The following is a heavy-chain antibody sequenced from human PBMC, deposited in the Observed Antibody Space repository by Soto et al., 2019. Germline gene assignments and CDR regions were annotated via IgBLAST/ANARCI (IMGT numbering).Heavy chain of an antibody. Sequence: PGWSLRLSCAASGFAFSSYAMSWVRQAPGKGLEWVSTISETGGSTYYTDSVKGRFTISRDTSKNTLYLQMNSLRAEDTALYYCAKAARPSSWGEGTLVTVSS. CDR2: ISETGGST. CDR3: AKAARPSS. V-gene: IGHV3-23*01. J-gene: IGHJ5*02. CDR1: GFAFSSYA.